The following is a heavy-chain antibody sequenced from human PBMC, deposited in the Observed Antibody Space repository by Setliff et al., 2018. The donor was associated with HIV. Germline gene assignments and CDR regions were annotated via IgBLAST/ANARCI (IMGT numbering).Heavy chain of an antibody. J-gene: IGHJ6*03. V-gene: IGHV3-23*03. CDR1: GFTFSSYA. CDR2: IYSGGSST. Sequence: PGGSLRLSCAASGFTFSSYAMSWVRQAPGKGLEWVSVIYSGGSSTYYADSVKGRFTISRDNSKNTLYLQMNSLRAEDTAVYYCAKGDTVGAYYYYYMDVWAKGPRSPSP. CDR3: AKGDTVGAYYYYYMDV. D-gene: IGHD1-26*01.